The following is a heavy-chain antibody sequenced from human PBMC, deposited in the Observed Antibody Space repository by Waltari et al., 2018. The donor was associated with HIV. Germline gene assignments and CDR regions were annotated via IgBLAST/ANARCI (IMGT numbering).Heavy chain of an antibody. J-gene: IGHJ4*02. V-gene: IGHV3-49*03. Sequence: EVHLVESGGGLVQPGRSLRLSGKASGLHFGAYAVTWFRQAPGKGREWVGFIRSKPYGGTREYAASVKGRFTISRDDSKNIAFLQMDSLKIEDTAVYYCARGVNLRCTGDCYSAYWGQGTLVTVSS. D-gene: IGHD2-21*02. CDR1: GLHFGAYA. CDR2: IRSKPYGGTR. CDR3: ARGVNLRCTGDCYSAY.